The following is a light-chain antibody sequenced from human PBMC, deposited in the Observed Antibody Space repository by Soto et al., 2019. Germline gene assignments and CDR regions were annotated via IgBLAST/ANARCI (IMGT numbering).Light chain of an antibody. CDR1: QSVTSTS. Sequence: EIVLTQSPGTLSLSPGERATLYCKASQSVTSTSFAWYQQKPGQAPRLLIYNTSNRAGGIPARFSGTVSGTDFTPTIDRLEPEDFAVYYCQQYSYSLWTFGQGTTVDIK. CDR3: QQYSYSLWT. J-gene: IGKJ1*01. V-gene: IGKV3-20*01. CDR2: NTS.